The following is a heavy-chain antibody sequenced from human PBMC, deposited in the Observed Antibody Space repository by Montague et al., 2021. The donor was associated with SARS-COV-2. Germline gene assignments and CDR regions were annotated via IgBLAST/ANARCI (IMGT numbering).Heavy chain of an antibody. D-gene: IGHD6-19*01. Sequence: CAISGDSVSSNTAAWNWNRQSPSTRLERLGRTYYRSKWNNDYAVSVKSRMTIIAAASENQFSLQLNSVTPEDTAVYYCAGGWLRNGFDPWGQGTLVTVSS. CDR2: TYYRSKWNN. CDR3: AGGWLRNGFDP. J-gene: IGHJ5*02. CDR1: GDSVSSNTAA. V-gene: IGHV6-1*01.